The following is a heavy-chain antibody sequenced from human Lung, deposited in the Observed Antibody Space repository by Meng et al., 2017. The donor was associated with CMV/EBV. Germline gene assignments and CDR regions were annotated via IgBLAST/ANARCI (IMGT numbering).Heavy chain of an antibody. V-gene: IGHV4-4*02. J-gene: IGHJ1*01. CDR3: LRRSGGSV. CDR2: IPHRGSS. Sequence: VRVREAGPDRVKPSEPLSLTCSVSGDSITNHNWWAWVRQPPGKGLEWIGEIPHRGSSAYNPSLKSRVSMSIDKSKNQFSLKLTSVTAADTAVYHCLRRSGGSVWGQGTLVTVSS. D-gene: IGHD3-10*01. CDR1: GDSITNHNW.